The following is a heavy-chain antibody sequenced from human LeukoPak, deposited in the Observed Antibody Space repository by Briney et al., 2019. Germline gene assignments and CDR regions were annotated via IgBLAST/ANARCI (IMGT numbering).Heavy chain of an antibody. J-gene: IGHJ3*02. CDR1: GFTFSDYD. CDR3: ARDSVYAFHI. CDR2: IPYDGSTK. V-gene: IGHV3-30*02. Sequence: GGSLRLSCAASGFTFSDYDMHWVRQTPGKGLEWVAFIPYDGSTKSCADSVNGRFTISRDNSKKTLFLQMNSLRVEDRAVYYCARDSVYAFHIWGHGTKVTVSS.